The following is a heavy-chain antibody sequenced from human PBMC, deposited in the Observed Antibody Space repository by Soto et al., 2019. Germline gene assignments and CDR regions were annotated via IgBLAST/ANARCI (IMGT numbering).Heavy chain of an antibody. J-gene: IGHJ4*02. V-gene: IGHV3-21*01. D-gene: IGHD5-18*01. Sequence: GGSLRLSCAASGFTFSSYSMNWVRQAPGKGLEWVSSISSSSSYIYYADSVKGRFTISRDNAKNSLYLQMNSLRAEDTAVYYCARDLAGGYSYVNFYYWGQGTLVTVSS. CDR3: ARDLAGGYSYVNFYY. CDR2: ISSSSSYI. CDR1: GFTFSSYS.